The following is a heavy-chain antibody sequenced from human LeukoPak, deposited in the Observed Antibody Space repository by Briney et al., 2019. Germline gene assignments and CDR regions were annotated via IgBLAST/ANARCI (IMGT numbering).Heavy chain of an antibody. CDR2: IYSGGST. D-gene: IGHD5-24*01. CDR3: ARDGFRRDGYDY. CDR1: GFTVSSNY. J-gene: IGHJ4*02. V-gene: IGHV3-53*01. Sequence: GGSLRLSCAASGFTVSSNYMSWVRQAPGKGLEWVSVIYSGGSTYYADSVKVRFTISRDNSKNTLYLQMNSLRAEDTAVYYCARDGFRRDGYDYWGQGTLVTVSS.